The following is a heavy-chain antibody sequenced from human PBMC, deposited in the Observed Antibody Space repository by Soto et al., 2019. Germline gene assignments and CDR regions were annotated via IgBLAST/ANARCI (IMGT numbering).Heavy chain of an antibody. CDR1: GFTFSDYY. V-gene: IGHV3-11*01. CDR3: ARVTYYYDSSGYRIHPEYYFDY. D-gene: IGHD3-22*01. Sequence: QVQLVESGGGLVKPGGSLRLSCAASGFTFSDYYMSWIRQAPGKGLEWVSYISSSGSTIYYADSVKGRFTISRDNAKNSLYLQMNSLRAEDTAVYYCARVTYYYDSSGYRIHPEYYFDYWGQGTLVTVSS. J-gene: IGHJ4*02. CDR2: ISSSGSTI.